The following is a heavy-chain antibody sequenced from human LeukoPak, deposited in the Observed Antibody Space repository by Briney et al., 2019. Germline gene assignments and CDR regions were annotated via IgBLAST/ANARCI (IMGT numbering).Heavy chain of an antibody. J-gene: IGHJ4*02. CDR2: ISYDGSNK. V-gene: IGHV3-30*18. Sequence: GGSLRLSCAASGFTFSSYGMHWVRQAPGKGLEWVAVISYDGSNKYYADSVKGRFTISRDNSKNTPYLQMNSLRAEDTAVYYCAKDFIVATKSDDYWGQGTLVTVSS. CDR3: AKDFIVATKSDDY. D-gene: IGHD5-12*01. CDR1: GFTFSSYG.